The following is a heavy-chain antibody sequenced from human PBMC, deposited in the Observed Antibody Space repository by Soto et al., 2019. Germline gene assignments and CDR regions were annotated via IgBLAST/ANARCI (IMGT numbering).Heavy chain of an antibody. J-gene: IGHJ5*02. V-gene: IGHV3-23*01. Sequence: EVQLLESGGGLVQPGGSLRLSCAASGFTFSSYAMSWVRQAPGKGLEWVSAISGSGGSTYYADSVKGRFTISRDNSKNTLYGQMNSLRAEDTAVYYCAKGPKVVAAAAKGWFDPWGQGTLVTVSS. D-gene: IGHD6-13*01. CDR3: AKGPKVVAAAAKGWFDP. CDR1: GFTFSSYA. CDR2: ISGSGGST.